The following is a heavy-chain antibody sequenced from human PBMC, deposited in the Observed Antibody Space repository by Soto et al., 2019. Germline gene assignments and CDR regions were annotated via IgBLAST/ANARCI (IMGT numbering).Heavy chain of an antibody. CDR1: GYTFTSYA. V-gene: IGHV1-3*05. Sequence: QVQLVQSGAEEKKPGASVKVSCKASGYTFTSYAMHWVRQAPGQRLEWMGWINAGNGNTKYSQKFQGRVTITRDTSPSPACMGLISLRSEDTAVYYCARAPGGSSSFVDYWGQGTLVTVSS. CDR2: INAGNGNT. D-gene: IGHD6-6*01. CDR3: ARAPGGSSSFVDY. J-gene: IGHJ4*02.